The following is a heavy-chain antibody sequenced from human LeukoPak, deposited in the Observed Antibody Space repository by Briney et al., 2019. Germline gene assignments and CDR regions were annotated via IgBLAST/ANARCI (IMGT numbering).Heavy chain of an antibody. J-gene: IGHJ5*02. V-gene: IGHV1-18*01. CDR2: ISAYNGNT. Sequence: ASVKVSCKASGYTFTSYGISWVRQASGQGLEWMGWISAYNGNTNYAQKLQGRVTMATDTSTSTAYMELRSLRSDDTAVYYCASYSGYDGGLDPWGQGTLVTVSS. CDR3: ASYSGYDGGLDP. CDR1: GYTFTSYG. D-gene: IGHD5-12*01.